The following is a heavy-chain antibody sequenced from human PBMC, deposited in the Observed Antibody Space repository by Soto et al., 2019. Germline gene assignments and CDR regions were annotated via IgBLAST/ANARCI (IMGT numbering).Heavy chain of an antibody. CDR3: ARVLYYYGSGSYYGSYYMDV. CDR1: GGSISSYY. D-gene: IGHD3-10*01. Sequence: PSETLSLTCTVSGGSISSYYWSWIRQPPGKGLEWIGYIYYSGSTNYNPSLKSRVTISVDTSKNQFSLKLSPVTAADTAVYYCARVLYYYGSGSYYGSYYMDVWGKGTTVTVSS. CDR2: IYYSGST. J-gene: IGHJ6*03. V-gene: IGHV4-59*01.